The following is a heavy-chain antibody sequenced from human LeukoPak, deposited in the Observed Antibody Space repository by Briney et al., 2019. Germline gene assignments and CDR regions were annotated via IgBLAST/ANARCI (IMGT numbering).Heavy chain of an antibody. Sequence: GGSLRLSCAASGLTFSSHWMHWVRQAPGKGLVWVSRITNDGSSTTYADSVKGRFTISRDNAKNMLYLQVNSLRAEDTAVFYCARDSSTSIFSLNAFDIWGQGTMVTVSS. CDR1: GLTFSSHW. D-gene: IGHD2-2*01. J-gene: IGHJ3*02. V-gene: IGHV3-74*01. CDR2: ITNDGSST. CDR3: ARDSSTSIFSLNAFDI.